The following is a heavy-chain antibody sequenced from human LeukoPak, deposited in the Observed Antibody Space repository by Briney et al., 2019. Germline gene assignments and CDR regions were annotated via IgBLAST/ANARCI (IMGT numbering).Heavy chain of an antibody. Sequence: SQTLSLTCAISGDSVSSNSAAWNWIRQSPSRGLEWLGTTYYRSKWYNDYAVSVKSRITINPDTSKNQFSLQLNSVTPEGTAVYYCARAYCSGGSCYWYFDLWGRGTLVTVSS. J-gene: IGHJ2*01. V-gene: IGHV6-1*01. CDR3: ARAYCSGGSCYWYFDL. D-gene: IGHD2-15*01. CDR1: GDSVSSNSAA. CDR2: TYYRSKWYN.